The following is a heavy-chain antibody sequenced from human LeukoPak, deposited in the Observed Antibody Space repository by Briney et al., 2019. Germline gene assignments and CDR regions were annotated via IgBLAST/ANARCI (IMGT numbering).Heavy chain of an antibody. D-gene: IGHD5-24*01. Sequence: ASVKVSCKASGYTFTGYYMHWVRQAPGQGLEWRGRINPNSGGTNYAQKFQGRVTMTRDTSISTAYMELSRLRSDDTAVYYCARDTLGMAGYNNIDYWGQGTLVTVSS. CDR2: INPNSGGT. J-gene: IGHJ4*02. V-gene: IGHV1-2*06. CDR3: ARDTLGMAGYNNIDY. CDR1: GYTFTGYY.